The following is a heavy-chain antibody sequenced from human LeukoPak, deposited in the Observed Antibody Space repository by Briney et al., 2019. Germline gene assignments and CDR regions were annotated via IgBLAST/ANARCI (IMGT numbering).Heavy chain of an antibody. J-gene: IGHJ4*02. Sequence: GGSLRLSCAASGFTVSSNYMSWVRQAPGKGLEWVSVIYSGGSTYYADSVKGRFTISRDNSKNTLYLQMNSLRAEDTALYYCARDRQSSRIAAAGTFDYWGQGTLVTVSS. D-gene: IGHD6-13*01. V-gene: IGHV3-66*02. CDR1: GFTVSSNY. CDR2: IYSGGST. CDR3: ARDRQSSRIAAAGTFDY.